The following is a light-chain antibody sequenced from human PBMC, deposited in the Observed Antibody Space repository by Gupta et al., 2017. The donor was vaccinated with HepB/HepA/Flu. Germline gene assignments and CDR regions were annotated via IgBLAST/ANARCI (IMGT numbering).Light chain of an antibody. CDR1: NFNVGSNT. Sequence: QPVLTQSPSASGTPGQRVTISCSGSNFNVGSNTVNWYKQPPGTAHKRLIDRNNRRPSGVPERFSGYKSGTSASPDISGLPAEDEADDYWAESDASRDGLVFGTGTKVTVL. V-gene: IGLV1-44*01. J-gene: IGLJ1*01. CDR2: RNN. CDR3: AESDASRDGLV.